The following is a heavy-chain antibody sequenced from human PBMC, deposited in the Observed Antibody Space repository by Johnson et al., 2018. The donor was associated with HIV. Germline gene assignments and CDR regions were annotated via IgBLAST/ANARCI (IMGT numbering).Heavy chain of an antibody. CDR3: GRGMAAAN. D-gene: IGHD6-13*01. J-gene: IGHJ3*01. CDR2: IGSSGGRT. CDR1: GFTFSNYA. V-gene: IGHV3-23*04. Sequence: VQLVESGGGLVQPGGSLRLSCAASGFTFSNYAMSWVRQGPGKGLEWVSAIGSSGGRTFYADSVKGRFTISRDNADNSLSLQMNSLTVDDTAIYYCGRGMAAANWGQGTMVTVSS.